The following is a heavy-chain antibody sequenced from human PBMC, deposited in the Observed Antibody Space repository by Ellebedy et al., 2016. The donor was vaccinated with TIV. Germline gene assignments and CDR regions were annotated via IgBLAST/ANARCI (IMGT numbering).Heavy chain of an antibody. CDR2: INPSGNS. J-gene: IGHJ4*02. CDR3: ARAPPTSGTLFY. CDR1: GGSFSGYY. Sequence: SETLSLTXAVYGGSFSGYYWTWIRQPPRKGLEWIGEINPSGNSNYNPSLKSRVTISVDTSKNQFSLKLSSLTDVDTAFYSCARAPPTSGTLFYWGQGTLVTVSS. V-gene: IGHV4-34*01. D-gene: IGHD3-10*01.